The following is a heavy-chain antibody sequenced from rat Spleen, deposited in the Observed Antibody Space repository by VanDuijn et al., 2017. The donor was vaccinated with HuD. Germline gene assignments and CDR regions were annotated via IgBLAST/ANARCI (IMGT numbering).Heavy chain of an antibody. D-gene: IGHD1-4*01. CDR2: ISTGGGNT. J-gene: IGHJ2*01. V-gene: IGHV5S13*01. CDR1: GFTFSDYY. Sequence: EVHLVESGGGLVQPGRSLKLSCTASGFTFSDYYMAWVRQAPTKGLEWVASISTGGGNTYYRDSVKGRFTISRDHAKNTQYLQMDSLKSEDTATYYCVRQRGDGRYNGGLDYWGQGVMVTVSS. CDR3: VRQRGDGRYNGGLDY.